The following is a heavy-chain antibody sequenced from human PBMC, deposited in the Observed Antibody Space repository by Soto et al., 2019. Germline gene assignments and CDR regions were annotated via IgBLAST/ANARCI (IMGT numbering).Heavy chain of an antibody. CDR2: IDTDGGGT. J-gene: IGHJ4*02. Sequence: DVQLVESEGGLVQPAGSLRVSCAASGFTFRSHRIHWVRQAPGKGLEWVSRIDTDGGGTSYADSVKGRFTISTDNAENTVYLQMNGLRVEDTAVYYCATVFDVWGQGTLVTVSS. D-gene: IGHD4-17*01. V-gene: IGHV3-74*01. CDR3: ATVFDV. CDR1: GFTFRSHR.